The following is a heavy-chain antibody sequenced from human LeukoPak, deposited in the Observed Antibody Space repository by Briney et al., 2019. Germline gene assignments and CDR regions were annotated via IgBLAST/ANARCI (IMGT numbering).Heavy chain of an antibody. CDR1: GYTFTGYY. CDR3: ASVDYYDSSGPSFDY. CDR2: INPNSGGT. Sequence: ASVKVSCKASGYTFTGYYMHWVRQAPGQGLEWMGWINPNSGGTNYAQKFQSRVTMTRDTSISTAYMELSRLRSDDTAVYYCASVDYYDSSGPSFDYWGQGTLVTVSS. V-gene: IGHV1-2*02. D-gene: IGHD3-22*01. J-gene: IGHJ4*02.